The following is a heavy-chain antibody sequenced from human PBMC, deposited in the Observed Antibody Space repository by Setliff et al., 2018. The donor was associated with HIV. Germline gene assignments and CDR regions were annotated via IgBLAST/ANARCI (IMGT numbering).Heavy chain of an antibody. CDR3: ARDGRDGSGYRTFDY. D-gene: IGHD3-22*01. CDR2: IFYSGST. V-gene: IGHV4-30-4*08. J-gene: IGHJ4*02. CDR1: GGSISSGDYY. Sequence: LSLTCTVSGGSISSGDYYWTWIRQPPGEGLEWIGYIFYSGSTYYNPSLKSRVTISVDTSKNQFSLKLISVTAADTALYYCARDGRDGSGYRTFDYWGRGTLVTV.